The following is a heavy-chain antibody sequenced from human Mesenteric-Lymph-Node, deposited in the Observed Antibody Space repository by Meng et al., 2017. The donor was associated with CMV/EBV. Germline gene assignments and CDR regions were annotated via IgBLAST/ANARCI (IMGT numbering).Heavy chain of an antibody. V-gene: IGHV3-20*01. J-gene: IGHJ6*02. D-gene: IGHD3-16*01. CDR3: ARWGTYRGYYYYYAMDV. CDR2: INWDGVTI. CDR1: GFKFDDNG. Sequence: GESLKISCAASGFKFDDNGMSWVRQTPGKGLEWVSGINWDGVTIGYADSVKGRFTISRDNAKNFLYLQMNSLRAEDTALYHCARWGTYRGYYYYYAMDVWGQGTPVPLSS.